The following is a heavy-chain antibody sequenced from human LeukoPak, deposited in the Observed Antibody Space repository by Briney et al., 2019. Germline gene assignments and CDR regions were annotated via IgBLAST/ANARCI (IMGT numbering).Heavy chain of an antibody. D-gene: IGHD4-23*01. CDR2: MYYSGRT. CDR1: GGSISSIYSY. V-gene: IGHV4-39*07. J-gene: IGHJ4*02. CDR3: LYGGNSGDWVY. Sequence: SETLSLTCTVSGGSISSIYSYRGWIRQPPGKGLEWIGSMYYSGRTYYNPSLKSRVTISVDTSKNQFSLKVSSVTAADTAVYYCLYGGNSGDWVYWGQGTLVIVSS.